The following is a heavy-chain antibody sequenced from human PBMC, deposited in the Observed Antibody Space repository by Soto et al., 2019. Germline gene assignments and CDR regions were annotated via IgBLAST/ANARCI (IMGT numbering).Heavy chain of an antibody. CDR1: GFTFSTYG. CDR2: ISYDGVNK. J-gene: IGHJ4*02. V-gene: IGHV3-30*18. CDR3: AKSVYNWNGGFFDY. Sequence: QVPLVESGGGVVQPGRSLRLSCAASGFTFSTYGMHWVRQAPGKGLEWVAVISYDGVNKYYADSVKGRFTISRDNXXNTLYLQMNSLRAEETAVYYCAKSVYNWNGGFFDYWGQGTLVTVSS. D-gene: IGHD1-1*01.